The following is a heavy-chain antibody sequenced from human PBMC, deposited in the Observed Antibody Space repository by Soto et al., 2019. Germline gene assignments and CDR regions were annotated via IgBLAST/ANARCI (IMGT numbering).Heavy chain of an antibody. J-gene: IGHJ6*02. CDR2: IYYSGST. V-gene: IGHV4-39*01. CDR3: ASRLQYYYYGMDV. Sequence: PSETLSLTCTVSGGSISSSSYXWGWIRQPPGKGLEWIGSIYYSGSTYYNPSLKSRVTISVDTSKNQFSLKLSSVTAADTAVYYCASRLQYYYYGMDVWGQGTTVTVSS. CDR1: GGSISSSSYX. D-gene: IGHD4-4*01.